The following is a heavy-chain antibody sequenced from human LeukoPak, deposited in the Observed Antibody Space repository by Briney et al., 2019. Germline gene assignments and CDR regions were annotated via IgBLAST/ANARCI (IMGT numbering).Heavy chain of an antibody. J-gene: IGHJ3*02. CDR2: ISTAGDT. D-gene: IGHD2-2*01. Sequence: GGSLRLSCAASGFTFRSYDMHWVRQPIGKGLEWVSAISTAGDTYYSGSVKGRFTISRENTKNSLYLQMNSLRAGDTAVYYRARGNKLLSPSYGFDMWGQGTMVTVSS. V-gene: IGHV3-13*01. CDR3: ARGNKLLSPSYGFDM. CDR1: GFTFRSYD.